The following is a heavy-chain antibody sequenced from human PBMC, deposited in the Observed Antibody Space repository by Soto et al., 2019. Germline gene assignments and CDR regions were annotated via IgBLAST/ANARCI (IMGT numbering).Heavy chain of an antibody. CDR2: IYYSGRI. CDR1: GASVSSGSDY. CDR3: TRDNGYDSRGYFVDY. J-gene: IGHJ4*02. Sequence: SETLSLTCTVSGASVSSGSDYWSWIRQPPGKGLEWIGYIYYSGRINYNPSLKSRVTISEDTSKNQFSLKLSSVTAADTAVYYCTRDNGYDSRGYFVDYWGQGALVTVSS. V-gene: IGHV4-61*01. D-gene: IGHD3-22*01.